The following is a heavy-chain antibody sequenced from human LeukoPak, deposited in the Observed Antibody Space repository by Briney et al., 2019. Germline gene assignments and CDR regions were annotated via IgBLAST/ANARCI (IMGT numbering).Heavy chain of an antibody. D-gene: IGHD2-2*01. Sequence: GGSLRLSCVASGFIFSDFGMNWVRQAPGQGLEWVAFISSSGSSTFYADTVKGRFTISRDTAMKSVELQMTSLRADDTAANYCVRVTDCSATTCYALSAFDYWGQGTLVTVSS. J-gene: IGHJ4*02. CDR3: VRVTDCSATTCYALSAFDY. V-gene: IGHV3-11*01. CDR1: GFIFSDFG. CDR2: ISSSGSST.